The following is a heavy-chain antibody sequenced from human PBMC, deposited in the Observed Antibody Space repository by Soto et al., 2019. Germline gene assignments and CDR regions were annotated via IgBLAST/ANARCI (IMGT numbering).Heavy chain of an antibody. Sequence: ASVKVSCKASGETFTSDGIRWVRQARGQGLEWLAWISIYNGNTQYAQKVQGRVTMSADTSKDQFSLKLNSVTAADTAVYYCARTTAVPNTLRSRYFFDYWGQGPLVTVSS. CDR1: GETFTSDG. D-gene: IGHD4-17*01. CDR2: ISIYNGNT. V-gene: IGHV1-18*04. J-gene: IGHJ4*02. CDR3: ARTTAVPNTLRSRYFFDY.